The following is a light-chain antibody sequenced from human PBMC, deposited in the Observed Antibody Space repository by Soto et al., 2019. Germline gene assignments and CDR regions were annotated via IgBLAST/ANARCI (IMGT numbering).Light chain of an antibody. J-gene: IGKJ2*01. CDR3: QQYYGTPLT. CDR2: WAS. V-gene: IGKV4-1*01. Sequence: DIVMTQSPDSLAVSLGERATINCKSSQSVLYSSKNKNYLAWYQQKPGQPPKLLIYWASTRESGVPDRFSGSGSGTDFTLPISSLQAEHVAVYSCQQYYGTPLTFGQFTKLEIK. CDR1: QSVLYSSKNKNY.